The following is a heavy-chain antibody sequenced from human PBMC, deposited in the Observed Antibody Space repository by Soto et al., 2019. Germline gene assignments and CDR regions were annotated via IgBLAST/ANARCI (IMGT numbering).Heavy chain of an antibody. J-gene: IGHJ4*02. CDR1: GGSFSGYY. V-gene: IGHV4-34*01. Sequence: QVQLQQWGAGLLKPSETLSLTCAVYGGSFSGYYWSWIRQPPGKVLEWIGEINHSGSTNYNPSLKRRVTISVETSKNQFSLQLSSVTAADTAVYYCARVLVDGVSLAPDYWGQGTLVTVSS. CDR3: ARVLVDGVSLAPDY. CDR2: INHSGST. D-gene: IGHD2-8*01.